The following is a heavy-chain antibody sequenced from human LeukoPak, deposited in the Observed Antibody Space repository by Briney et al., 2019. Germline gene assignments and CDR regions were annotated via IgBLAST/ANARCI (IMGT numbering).Heavy chain of an antibody. D-gene: IGHD5-12*01. Sequence: PGGSLRLSCAAAEFTFSSYAMHWVRQAPGKGLEWVAVISYDGSNKYYADSVRGRFTISRDNSKNTLYLQMNSLRAEDTAVYYCAREVATTFDYWGQGTLVTVSS. J-gene: IGHJ4*02. CDR3: AREVATTFDY. V-gene: IGHV3-30*04. CDR1: EFTFSSYA. CDR2: ISYDGSNK.